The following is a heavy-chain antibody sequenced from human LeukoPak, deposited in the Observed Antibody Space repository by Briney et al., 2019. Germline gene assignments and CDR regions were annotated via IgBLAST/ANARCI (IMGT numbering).Heavy chain of an antibody. CDR3: ARMTVSGRDNWFDS. CDR1: GYTFTSYD. D-gene: IGHD6-19*01. Sequence: ASVKVSCKASGYTFTSYDINWVRQATGQGLEWMGWLNPNSGNTGYAQKFQGRVTITRDTSINTAYMELSSLRSEDTAVYYCARMTVSGRDNWFDSWGQGTLVTVSS. CDR2: LNPNSGNT. V-gene: IGHV1-8*03. J-gene: IGHJ5*01.